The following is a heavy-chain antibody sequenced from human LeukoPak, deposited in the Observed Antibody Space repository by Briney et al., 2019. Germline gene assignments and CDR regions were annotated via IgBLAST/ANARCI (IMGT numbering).Heavy chain of an antibody. J-gene: IGHJ4*02. V-gene: IGHV1-18*01. CDR1: GYTFTSYG. D-gene: IGHD3-10*01. CDR3: ARDQDSLVRGVIGY. Sequence: GASVKVSCKASGYTFTSYGISWVRQAPGQGLEWMGWIGPYNGNTNYAQNLQGRVTMTTDTSTSTAYVELGSLGSDDTAVYYCARDQDSLVRGVIGYWGQGTLVTVSS. CDR2: IGPYNGNT.